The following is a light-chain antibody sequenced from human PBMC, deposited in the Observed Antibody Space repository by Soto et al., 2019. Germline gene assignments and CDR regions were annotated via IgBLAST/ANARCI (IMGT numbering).Light chain of an antibody. Sequence: QSVLAQPPSASGSPGQSVTISCTGTSSDVGDNYVSWYQQHLGKAPKLIIYEVTLRPSGVPDRFSGFKSGNTASLTVSGLQADDEADYYCSAYAGSNTSVFGTGTKGTVL. CDR1: SSDVGDNY. CDR3: SAYAGSNTSV. V-gene: IGLV2-8*01. J-gene: IGLJ1*01. CDR2: EVT.